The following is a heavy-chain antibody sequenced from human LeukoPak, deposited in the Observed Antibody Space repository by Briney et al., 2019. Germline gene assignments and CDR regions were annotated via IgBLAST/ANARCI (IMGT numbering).Heavy chain of an antibody. J-gene: IGHJ4*02. CDR2: IYSGGST. CDR3: ATRYCSGGSCYFDY. CDR1: GFTVSSNY. Sequence: GGSLRLSCAASGFTVSSNYMSWVRQAPGQGLEWVAVIYSGGSTYYADSVKGRFTISRDNAKNSLYLKMNSLRAEDTAVYYCATRYCSGGSCYFDYWGQGTLVSVSS. D-gene: IGHD2-15*01. V-gene: IGHV3-53*01.